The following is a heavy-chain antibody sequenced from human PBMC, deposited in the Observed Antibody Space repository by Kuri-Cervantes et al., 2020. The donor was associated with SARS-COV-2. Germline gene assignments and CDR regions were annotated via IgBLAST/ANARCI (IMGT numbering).Heavy chain of an antibody. CDR2: IYYSGST. CDR1: GGSISSSSYY. CDR3: ARHEPNEDRITGRTLGWFDP. V-gene: IGHV4-39*01. J-gene: IGHJ5*02. D-gene: IGHD1-20*01. Sequence: GSLRLFCTVSGGSISSSSYYWGWIRQPPGKGLEWIGIIYYSGSTYYNPSLKSRVTISVDTSKNQFSLKLSSVTAADTAVYYCARHEPNEDRITGRTLGWFDPWGQGTLVTVSS.